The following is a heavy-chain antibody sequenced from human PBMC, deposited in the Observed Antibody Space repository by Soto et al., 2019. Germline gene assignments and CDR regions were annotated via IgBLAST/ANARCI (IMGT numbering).Heavy chain of an antibody. D-gene: IGHD1-26*01. Sequence: QVQLVQSGAEVKKPGASVKVSCRASGFTFTLYSMHWVRQAPGQRLEWMGWINGGSGKTKYSQKFQGRVTIARDTSASTAYMEVSSLRSEDTAVYYCARYSGNYQDAFDIWGQRTMVTVSS. CDR2: INGGSGKT. CDR3: ARYSGNYQDAFDI. V-gene: IGHV1-3*01. J-gene: IGHJ3*02. CDR1: GFTFTLYS.